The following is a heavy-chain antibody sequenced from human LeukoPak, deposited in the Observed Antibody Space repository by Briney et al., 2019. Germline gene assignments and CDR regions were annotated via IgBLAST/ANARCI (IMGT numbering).Heavy chain of an antibody. CDR3: ARSGVGLYCSSTSCQYFDY. Sequence: ASVKVSCKASGYTFTSYYMHWVRQAPGQGLEWMGIINPSGGSTSYAQKFQGRVTITADESTSTAYMELSSLRSEDTAVYYCARSGVGLYCSSTSCQYFDYWGQGTLVTVSS. CDR2: INPSGGST. CDR1: GYTFTSYY. D-gene: IGHD2-2*01. J-gene: IGHJ4*02. V-gene: IGHV1-46*01.